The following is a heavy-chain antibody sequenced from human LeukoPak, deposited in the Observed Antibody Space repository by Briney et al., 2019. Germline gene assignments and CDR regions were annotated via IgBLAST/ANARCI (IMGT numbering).Heavy chain of an antibody. D-gene: IGHD3-22*01. J-gene: IGHJ4*02. V-gene: IGHV1-69*02. CDR1: GYTFTGYY. CDR2: IIPILGIA. Sequence: GASVKVSCKASGYTFTGYYMHWVRQAPGQGLEWMGRIIPILGIANYAQKFQGRVTITADKSTSTAYMELSSLRSEDTAVYYCARWVHDSSGAYDYWGQGTLVTVSS. CDR3: ARWVHDSSGAYDY.